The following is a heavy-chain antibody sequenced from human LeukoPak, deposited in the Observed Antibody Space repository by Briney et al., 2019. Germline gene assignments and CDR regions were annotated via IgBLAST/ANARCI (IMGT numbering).Heavy chain of an antibody. J-gene: IGHJ6*03. CDR1: GGSISSYY. CDR2: IYYSGST. CDR3: ARLRRGYSGYDYGYYYYMDV. V-gene: IGHV4-39*01. D-gene: IGHD5-12*01. Sequence: PSETLSLTCTVSGGSISSYYWGWIRQPPGKGLEWIGSIYYSGSTYYNPSLKSRVTISVDTSKNQFSLKLSSVTAADTAVYYCARLRRGYSGYDYGYYYYMDVWGKGTTVTVSS.